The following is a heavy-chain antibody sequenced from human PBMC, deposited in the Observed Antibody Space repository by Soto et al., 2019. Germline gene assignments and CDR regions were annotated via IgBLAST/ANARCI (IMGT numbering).Heavy chain of an antibody. CDR1: GFTFSSYA. Sequence: GGSLRLSCAASGFTFSSYAMHWVRQAPGKGLEWVAVISYDGSSKYYADSVKGRFTISRDNSKNTLYLQMNSLRAEDTAVYYCASGDSSGTFDYWGQGTLVTVSS. CDR2: ISYDGSSK. D-gene: IGHD3-22*01. J-gene: IGHJ4*02. V-gene: IGHV3-30-3*01. CDR3: ASGDSSGTFDY.